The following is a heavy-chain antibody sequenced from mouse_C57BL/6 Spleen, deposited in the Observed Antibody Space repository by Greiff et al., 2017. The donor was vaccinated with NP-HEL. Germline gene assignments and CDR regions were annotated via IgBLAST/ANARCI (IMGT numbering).Heavy chain of an antibody. J-gene: IGHJ3*01. CDR2: IDPEDGDT. V-gene: IGHV14-1*01. CDR3: TSYYGSLAY. D-gene: IGHD1-1*01. Sequence: VQLQQSGAELVRPGASVKLSCTASGFNFKDYYMHWVKQRPEQGLEWIGRIDPEDGDTEYAPKFQGKATMTADTSSNTAYLQLSSLTSEDTAVYYCTSYYGSLAYWGQGTLVTVSA. CDR1: GFNFKDYY.